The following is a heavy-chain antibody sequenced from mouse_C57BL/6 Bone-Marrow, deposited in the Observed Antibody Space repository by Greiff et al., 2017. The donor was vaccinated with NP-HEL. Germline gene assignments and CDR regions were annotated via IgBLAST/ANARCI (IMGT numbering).Heavy chain of an antibody. Sequence: EVMLVASGGDLVKPGGSLKLSCAASGFTFSSYGMSWVRPTPDKRLEWVATISSGGSYTYYPDSVKGRFTISRDNAKNTLYLQMSSLKSEDTAMYYCASPYDYDVAWFAYWGQGTLVTVSA. CDR3: ASPYDYDVAWFAY. CDR1: GFTFSSYG. J-gene: IGHJ3*01. D-gene: IGHD2-4*01. V-gene: IGHV5-6*02. CDR2: ISSGGSYT.